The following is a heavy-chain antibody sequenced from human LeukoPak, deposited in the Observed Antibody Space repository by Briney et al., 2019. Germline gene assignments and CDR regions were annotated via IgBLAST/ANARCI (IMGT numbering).Heavy chain of an antibody. Sequence: GGSLRLSCAASGFTFSSYVMSWVRQAPGKGLEWVSAISGNGGSTYYADSVKGRFTISRDNAKNSLYLQMNSLRAEDTAVYYCARDRDGYNEGGFDYWGQGTLVTVSS. CDR3: ARDRDGYNEGGFDY. CDR1: GFTFSSYV. D-gene: IGHD5-24*01. CDR2: ISGNGGST. V-gene: IGHV3-23*01. J-gene: IGHJ4*02.